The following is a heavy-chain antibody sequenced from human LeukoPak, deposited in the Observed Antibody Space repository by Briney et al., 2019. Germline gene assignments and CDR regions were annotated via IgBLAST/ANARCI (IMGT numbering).Heavy chain of an antibody. D-gene: IGHD3-16*02. CDR3: ARGPRRYDYVWGSYRYTFFGY. J-gene: IGHJ4*02. CDR1: GGSISSYY. V-gene: IGHV4-4*07. CDR2: IYTSGST. Sequence: PSETLSLTCTVSGGSISSYYWSWIRQPAGKGLEWIGRIYTSGSTNYNPSLKSRVTISVDTSKNQFSLKLSSVTAADTAVYYCARGPRRYDYVWGSYRYTFFGYWGQGTLVTVSS.